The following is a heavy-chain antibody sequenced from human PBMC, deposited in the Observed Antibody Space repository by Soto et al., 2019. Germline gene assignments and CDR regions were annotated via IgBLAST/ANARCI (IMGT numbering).Heavy chain of an antibody. V-gene: IGHV3-23*01. Sequence: GGSLRLSCAASGFTFSSYAMSWVRQAPGKGLEWVSAISGSGGSTYYADSVKGRFTISRDNSKNTLYLQMNSLRAEDTAVYYCAKYREVATIRRNYFDYWGQGTLVTVSS. CDR3: AKYREVATIRRNYFDY. CDR2: ISGSGGST. D-gene: IGHD5-12*01. J-gene: IGHJ4*02. CDR1: GFTFSSYA.